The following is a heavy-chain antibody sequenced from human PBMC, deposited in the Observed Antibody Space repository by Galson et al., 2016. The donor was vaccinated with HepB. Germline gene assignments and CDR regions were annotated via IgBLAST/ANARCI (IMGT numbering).Heavy chain of an antibody. V-gene: IGHV5-10-1*01. Sequence: QSGAEVKKPGEPLRISCQTSGYSFTTHWINWVRQMPGKGLEWMGRIDPSDSYTRYSPSFQGHVTISADKSITTAYLQWSSLKASDTAIYYCARSALPVSIVPNWFDPWGQGTLVTVSS. CDR1: GYSFTTHW. D-gene: IGHD2-2*01. J-gene: IGHJ5*02. CDR2: IDPSDSYT. CDR3: ARSALPVSIVPNWFDP.